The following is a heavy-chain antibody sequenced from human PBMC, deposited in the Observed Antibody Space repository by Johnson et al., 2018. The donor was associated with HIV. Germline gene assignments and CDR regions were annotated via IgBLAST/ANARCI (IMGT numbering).Heavy chain of an antibody. D-gene: IGHD4-11*01. CDR1: GFTFSSYG. Sequence: VLLLESGGGVVQPGGSLRLSCTASGFTFSSYGMHWVRQAPGKGLEWVAFIRYDGSNKYYADSVKGRFTISRDNSKNTLYLQMNSLRAEDTAVYYCAKGEAATTVTLDIWGQGTMVTVSS. J-gene: IGHJ3*02. V-gene: IGHV3-30*02. CDR3: AKGEAATTVTLDI. CDR2: IRYDGSNK.